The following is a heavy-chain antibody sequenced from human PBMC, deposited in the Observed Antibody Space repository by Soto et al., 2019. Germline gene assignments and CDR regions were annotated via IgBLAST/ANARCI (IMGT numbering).Heavy chain of an antibody. J-gene: IGHJ4*02. V-gene: IGHV1-18*01. Sequence: ASVKVSCKASGYTFTSYGISWVRQAPGQGLEWMGWISAYNGNTNYAQKLQGRVTMTTDTSTSTAYIELRSLRSDDTAVYYCARGLLGYCSSTSCYLIDGFDYWGQGTLVTVSS. CDR1: GYTFTSYG. CDR2: ISAYNGNT. D-gene: IGHD2-2*01. CDR3: ARGLLGYCSSTSCYLIDGFDY.